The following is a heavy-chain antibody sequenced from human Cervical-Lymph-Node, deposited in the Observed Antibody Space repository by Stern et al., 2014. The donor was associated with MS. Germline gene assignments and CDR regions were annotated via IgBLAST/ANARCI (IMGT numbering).Heavy chain of an antibody. J-gene: IGHJ4*02. Sequence: VQLVQSGAEVKKPGASVKVSCKASGYTFNGYFMHWVRQAPGQGLEWMGRIHPPSGGTEYAQKFQGRVTMTRDTSISTAYMELSRLRSDDKAVYYCARSAIEIAAPGHFDYWGQGTLVTVSS. CDR2: IHPPSGGT. CDR3: ARSAIEIAAPGHFDY. CDR1: GYTFNGYF. D-gene: IGHD6-13*01. V-gene: IGHV1-2*06.